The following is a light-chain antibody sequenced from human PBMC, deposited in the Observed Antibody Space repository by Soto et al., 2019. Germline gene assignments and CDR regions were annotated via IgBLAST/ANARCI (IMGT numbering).Light chain of an antibody. Sequence: DIQMTQSPSTLSASVGDRVTITCRASQSSSSSLAWYQQRPGKAPKLLIYDASNLESGVPSIFSGSGSGTEFTLTISSLPPDDFATYYCQHYSTYSAFGQGTKVDIK. CDR1: QSSSSS. V-gene: IGKV1-5*01. J-gene: IGKJ1*01. CDR2: DAS. CDR3: QHYSTYSA.